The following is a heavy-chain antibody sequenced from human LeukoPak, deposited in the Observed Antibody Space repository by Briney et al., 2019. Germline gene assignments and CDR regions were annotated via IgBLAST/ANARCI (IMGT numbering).Heavy chain of an antibody. Sequence: SGGSLRLSCAASGFTFSSYEMNWVRQAPGKGLEWVSYISSSGSTIYYADSVKGRFTISRDNSKNTLYLQMNSLRAEDTAVYYCAKNRMVRGADFDYWGQGTLVTVSS. J-gene: IGHJ4*02. D-gene: IGHD3-10*01. CDR3: AKNRMVRGADFDY. CDR2: ISSSGSTI. CDR1: GFTFSSYE. V-gene: IGHV3-48*03.